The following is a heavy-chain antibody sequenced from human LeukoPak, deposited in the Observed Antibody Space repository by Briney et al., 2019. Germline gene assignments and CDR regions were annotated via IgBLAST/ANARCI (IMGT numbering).Heavy chain of an antibody. Sequence: GGSLSLLCAAAGSTFSSSWTHWVRQAPGKGLEWVSAISGSGGSTYYADSVKGRFTISRDNSKDTLYLQMNSLKSEDTAVYYRANPSYYFRSGYPSDIDYWGQGTLVTVSS. CDR2: ISGSGGST. CDR3: ANPSYYFRSGYPSDIDY. J-gene: IGHJ4*02. CDR1: GSTFSSSW. D-gene: IGHD3-3*01. V-gene: IGHV3-23*01.